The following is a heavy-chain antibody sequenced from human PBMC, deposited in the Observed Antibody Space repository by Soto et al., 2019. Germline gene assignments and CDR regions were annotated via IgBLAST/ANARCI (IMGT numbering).Heavy chain of an antibody. D-gene: IGHD3-3*01. CDR2: INAGNGNT. CDR1: GYTFTSYA. J-gene: IGHJ6*02. CDR3: ASPKDDFWSCYPVYYHYGMDV. Sequence: ASVKVSCKASGYTFTSYAIHWVRQAPGQRLEWMGWINAGNGNTKYSQKFQGRVTITRDTSASTAYMELSSLRSEDTAVYYCASPKDDFWSCYPVYYHYGMDVWGQGTTVTVSS. V-gene: IGHV1-3*01.